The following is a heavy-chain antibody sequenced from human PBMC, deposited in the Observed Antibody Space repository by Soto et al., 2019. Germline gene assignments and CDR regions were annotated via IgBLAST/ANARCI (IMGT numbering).Heavy chain of an antibody. Sequence: QVQLVQSGAEVKKPGASVKISCETSGYTFANYASPWGRQATGQRLEWMAWSNTANGNRKCLQKIQGRVTITRDTAARTFHMEMSSLTAEDTAVYYCARERVESHYDIVTGSPLDIWGQVTMVTVSS. CDR1: GYTFANYA. V-gene: IGHV1-3*04. J-gene: IGHJ3*02. CDR2: SNTANGNR. CDR3: ARERVESHYDIVTGSPLDI. D-gene: IGHD3-9*01.